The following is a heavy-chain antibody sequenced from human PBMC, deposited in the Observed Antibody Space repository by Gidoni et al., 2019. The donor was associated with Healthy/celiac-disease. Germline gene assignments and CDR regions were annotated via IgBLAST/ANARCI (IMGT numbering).Heavy chain of an antibody. J-gene: IGHJ4*02. D-gene: IGHD4-17*01. V-gene: IGHV1-24*01. CDR3: ATREGYYGDYELDY. Sequence: QVQRVQSGAEVKKPGASVKVSCKVSGYTLTELSMPWVRQAPGKGLEWMGGFDPEDGETIYAQKFQGRVTMTEDTSTDTAYMELSSLRSEDTAVYYCATREGYYGDYELDYWGQGTLVTVSS. CDR2: FDPEDGET. CDR1: GYTLTELS.